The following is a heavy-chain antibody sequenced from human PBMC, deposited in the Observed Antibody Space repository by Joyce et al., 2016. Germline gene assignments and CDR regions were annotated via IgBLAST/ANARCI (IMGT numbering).Heavy chain of an antibody. Sequence: QVQLVEAGGGVVQPGKSLRLSCTVSGFTFSSYSMHWVRQAPGKGLEWVAVISFDGNKKNYADSVRGRFTISRDNSMNTLYLQMNSLGAEDTAVYYCAKDFRYYLGSRSYSPDYWGQGTLVTVSS. CDR3: AKDFRYYLGSRSYSPDY. D-gene: IGHD3-10*01. CDR1: GFTFSSYS. J-gene: IGHJ4*02. CDR2: ISFDGNKK. V-gene: IGHV3-30*18.